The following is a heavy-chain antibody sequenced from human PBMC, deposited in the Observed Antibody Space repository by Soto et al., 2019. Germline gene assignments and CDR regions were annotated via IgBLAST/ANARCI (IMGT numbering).Heavy chain of an antibody. CDR2: IIPIFGTA. CDR3: ARVGYYSAGTTFHYNGLDV. Sequence: VASVKVSCKASGGTFSSYAISWVRQAPGQGLEWMGGIIPIFGTANYAQKFQGRVTITADESTSTAYMELSSLRSEDTAVYYCARVGYYSAGTTFHYNGLDVWGQGTTVTVSS. V-gene: IGHV1-69*13. J-gene: IGHJ6*02. D-gene: IGHD3-3*01. CDR1: GGTFSSYA.